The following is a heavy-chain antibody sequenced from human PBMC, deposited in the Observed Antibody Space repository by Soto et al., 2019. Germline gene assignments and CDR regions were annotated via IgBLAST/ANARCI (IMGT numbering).Heavy chain of an antibody. J-gene: IGHJ4*02. CDR3: AKDNYDILTGSHDFDY. Sequence: EVQLLESGGGLVQPGGSLRLSCAASGFTFSSYAMSWVRQAPGKGLEWVSAISGSGGSTYYADSVKGRFTISRDNSKNTLYLQMNSLRADDTAVYYCAKDNYDILTGSHDFDYWGQGTLVTVSS. V-gene: IGHV3-23*01. D-gene: IGHD3-9*01. CDR1: GFTFSSYA. CDR2: ISGSGGST.